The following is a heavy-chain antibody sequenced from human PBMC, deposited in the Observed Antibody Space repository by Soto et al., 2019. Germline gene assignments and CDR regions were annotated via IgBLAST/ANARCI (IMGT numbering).Heavy chain of an antibody. J-gene: IGHJ1*01. D-gene: IGHD3-22*01. CDR3: ARADSSDYYYPY. CDR2: ITSGGST. CDR1: GFTFTNYA. V-gene: IGHV3-23*01. Sequence: GGSLRLSCGASGFTFTNYAMSWVRQAPGKGLEWVSLITSGGSTYYADSVKGRFTISRDNSKNTLYLQVNSLRAEDAALFYCARADSSDYYYPYWGQGTRVTVSS.